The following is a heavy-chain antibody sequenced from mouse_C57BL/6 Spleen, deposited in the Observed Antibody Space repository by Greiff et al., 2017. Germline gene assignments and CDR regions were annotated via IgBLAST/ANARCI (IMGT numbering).Heavy chain of an antibody. J-gene: IGHJ1*03. Sequence: QVQLQQPGAELVKPGASVKLSCKASGYTFTSYWMHWVKQRPGQGLEWIGMIHPNSGSTNYNEKFKSKDTLTVDKSSSTAYMQLGSLTSEDSAVYYCARGKVVEGWYFDVWGTGTTVTVSS. CDR3: ARGKVVEGWYFDV. CDR1: GYTFTSYW. V-gene: IGHV1-64*01. D-gene: IGHD1-1*01. CDR2: IHPNSGST.